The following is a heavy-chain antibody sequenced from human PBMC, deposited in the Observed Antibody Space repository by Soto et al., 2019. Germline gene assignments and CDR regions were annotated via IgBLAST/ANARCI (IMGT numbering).Heavy chain of an antibody. V-gene: IGHV3-30-3*01. CDR3: ARDQDDFWSGYYADRFDY. CDR1: GFTFSSYA. J-gene: IGHJ4*02. D-gene: IGHD3-3*01. CDR2: ISYDGSNK. Sequence: PGGSLRLSCAASGFTFSSYAMHWVRQAPGKGLEWVAVISYDGSNKYYADSVKGRFTISRDNSKNTLYLQMNSLRAEDTAVYYCARDQDDFWSGYYADRFDYWGQGTLVTVS.